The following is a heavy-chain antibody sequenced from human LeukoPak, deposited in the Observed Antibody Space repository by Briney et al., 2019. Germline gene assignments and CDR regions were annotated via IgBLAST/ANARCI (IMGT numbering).Heavy chain of an antibody. V-gene: IGHV4-59*11. D-gene: IGHD4-11*01. CDR2: IYYCGTT. J-gene: IGHJ4*02. CDR3: ARGGGLQTPDFDY. Sequence: SETLSLTCTVSGHHISSHYGRWIRQSPGKGLEWIGYIYYCGTTHHNLPHNSRVAISVDPSKNQFSLKLSSVTAAHRAVYYCARGGGLQTPDFDYWGEGTLVTVSS. CDR1: GHHISSHY.